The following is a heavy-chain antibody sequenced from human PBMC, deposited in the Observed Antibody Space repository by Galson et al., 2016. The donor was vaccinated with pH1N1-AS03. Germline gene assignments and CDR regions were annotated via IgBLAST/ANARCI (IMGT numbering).Heavy chain of an antibody. D-gene: IGHD5-12*01. J-gene: IGHJ6*02. CDR2: IYHSGST. V-gene: IGHV4-30-2*01. CDR1: GGSISSSGVYS. CDR3: ARGSGGYGLDV. Sequence: TLSLTCAVSGGSISSSGVYSWSWIRQQPGKGLEWIGNIYHSGSTYYSPSLKSRVTISIDRSQNQFSLKLTSVTAADTAVYYCARGSGGYGLDVWGQGTTVTVSS.